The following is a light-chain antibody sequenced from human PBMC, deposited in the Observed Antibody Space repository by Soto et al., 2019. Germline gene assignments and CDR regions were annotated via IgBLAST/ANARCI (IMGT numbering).Light chain of an antibody. V-gene: IGKV3-20*01. CDR1: QSVSNRR. J-gene: IGKJ5*01. CDR2: GAS. CDR3: QQYGSSLI. Sequence: EVVMRQSPATLSVSPGEGATLSCRASQSVSNRRLAWYQQKPGQAPRFLIFGASTRPIGIPDRFSGSGSGTDFTLTITRLEPEDFAMYYCQQYGSSLIFGQGTRLEIK.